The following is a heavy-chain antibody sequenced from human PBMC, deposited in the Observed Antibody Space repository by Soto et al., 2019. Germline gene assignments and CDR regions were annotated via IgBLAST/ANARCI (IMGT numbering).Heavy chain of an antibody. Sequence: SETLSLTCAVSGGSISSGGYSWSWIRQPPGKGLEWIGYIYHSGSTYYNPSLKSRVTISVDRSKNQFSLKLSSVTAADTAVYYCARGFLGRYCSGGSCYSFPPWFDPWGQGTLVTVSS. V-gene: IGHV4-30-2*01. CDR2: IYHSGST. CDR3: ARGFLGRYCSGGSCYSFPPWFDP. CDR1: GGSISSGGYS. J-gene: IGHJ5*02. D-gene: IGHD2-15*01.